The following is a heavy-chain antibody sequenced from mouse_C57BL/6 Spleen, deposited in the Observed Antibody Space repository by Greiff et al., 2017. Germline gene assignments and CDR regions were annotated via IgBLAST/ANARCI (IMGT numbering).Heavy chain of an antibody. J-gene: IGHJ4*01. CDR3: ASYDGYYNYAMDY. D-gene: IGHD2-3*01. CDR2: ISSGSSTI. Sequence: EVKLMESGGGLVKPGGSLKLSCAASGFTFSDYGMHWVRQAPEKGLEWVAYISSGSSTIYYADTVKGRFTISRDNAKNTLFLQMTSLRSEDTAMYYCASYDGYYNYAMDYWGQGTSVTVSS. CDR1: GFTFSDYG. V-gene: IGHV5-17*01.